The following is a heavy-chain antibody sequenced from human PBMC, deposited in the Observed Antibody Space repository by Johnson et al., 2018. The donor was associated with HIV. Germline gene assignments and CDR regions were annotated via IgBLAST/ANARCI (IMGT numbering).Heavy chain of an antibody. Sequence: QMLLVESGGGLVQPGRSLRLSCAASGFTFGDYAMHWVRQAPGKGLEWVSYISSSGSTIYYADSVKGRFTISRDNAKNSLYLQMNSLRAEDTAVYYCARDQSEVDAFDIWGQGTMVTVSS. CDR2: ISSSGSTI. CDR1: GFTFGDYA. V-gene: IGHV3-11*04. J-gene: IGHJ3*02. CDR3: ARDQSEVDAFDI.